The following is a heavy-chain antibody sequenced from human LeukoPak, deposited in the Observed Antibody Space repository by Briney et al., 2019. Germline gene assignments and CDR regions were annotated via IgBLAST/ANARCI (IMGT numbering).Heavy chain of an antibody. D-gene: IGHD3-3*01. CDR1: GFTFSIYA. J-gene: IGHJ4*02. Sequence: GGSLRLPCAASGFTFSIYAMNWVRQAPGKGLEWVSSISANGGETHYADSVKGRFTISRDNSKNTLYLQINNPRVEDTAVYYCAKRYYDFPLDYWGQGTLVTVSS. CDR3: AKRYYDFPLDY. CDR2: ISANGGET. V-gene: IGHV3-23*01.